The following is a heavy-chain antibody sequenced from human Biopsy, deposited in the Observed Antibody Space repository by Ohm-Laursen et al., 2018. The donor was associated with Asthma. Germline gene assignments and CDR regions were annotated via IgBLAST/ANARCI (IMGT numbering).Heavy chain of an antibody. CDR1: GGTFNTYV. CDR2: INSVLGTT. D-gene: IGHD2-2*01. V-gene: IGHV1-69*01. CDR3: ARKAGSCISRTCYSLDF. J-gene: IGHJ4*02. Sequence: SSAKVSCKSLGGTFNTYVIGWARQAPGQGFEWMGGINSVLGTTTYPQKFQDRVTITADDSTSTVYMELSSLRSGDTAVYYCARKAGSCISRTCYSLDFWGQGTLVTVSS.